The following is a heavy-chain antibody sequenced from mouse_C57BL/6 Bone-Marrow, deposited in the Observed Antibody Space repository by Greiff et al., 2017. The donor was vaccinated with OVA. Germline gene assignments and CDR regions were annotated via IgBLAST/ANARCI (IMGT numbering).Heavy chain of an antibody. CDR3: ARAGFYWYFDV. CDR2: FHPYNDDT. Sequence: VQLQQSGAELVKPGASVKMSCKASGYTFTTYPIEWMKQDHGKSLEWIGNFHPYNDDTKYNEKLKGKATLTVEKSDSTVYLELSRLTSDDTAVYYCARAGFYWYFDVWGTGTTVTVSS. CDR1: GYTFTTYP. D-gene: IGHD2-2*01. J-gene: IGHJ1*03. V-gene: IGHV1-47*01.